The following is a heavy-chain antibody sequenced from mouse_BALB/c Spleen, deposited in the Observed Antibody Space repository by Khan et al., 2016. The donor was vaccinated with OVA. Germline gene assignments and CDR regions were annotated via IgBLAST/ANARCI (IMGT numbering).Heavy chain of an antibody. D-gene: IGHD2-4*01. CDR1: GFTFSSYG. CDR3: ATSDDDGYYFDD. V-gene: IGHV5-17*02. Sequence: DVHLVESGGGLVQPGGSRKLSCAASGFTFSSYGMHWVRQAPEKGLEWVAYISGDSSTIYYTDTVKGRFTISRDHPKNTLSLQMTSRMAEDAAMYYCATSDDDGYYFDDWGPGTTLTVSS. J-gene: IGHJ2*01. CDR2: ISGDSSTI.